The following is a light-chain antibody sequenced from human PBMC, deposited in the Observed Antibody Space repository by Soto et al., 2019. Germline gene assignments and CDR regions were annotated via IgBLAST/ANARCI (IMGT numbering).Light chain of an antibody. CDR3: LQYGNIPFT. CDR1: QSFSSRY. V-gene: IGKV3-20*01. Sequence: EIVLTQSPGTLSLSPGERATLSCRASQSFSSRYLAWYQQKPGQAPRLLIYGASSRATGLPDRFSGSGSGTDLTLTISRLEPEDFAVYYCLQYGNIPFTFGPGTKVDIK. J-gene: IGKJ3*01. CDR2: GAS.